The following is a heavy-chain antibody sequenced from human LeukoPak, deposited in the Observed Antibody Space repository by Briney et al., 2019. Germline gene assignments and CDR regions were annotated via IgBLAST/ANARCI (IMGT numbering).Heavy chain of an antibody. D-gene: IGHD6-6*01. CDR2: INPNSGGT. CDR1: GYTFTGYY. Sequence: ASVKVSCKASGYTFTGYYMHWVRQAPGQGLEWMGWINPNSGGTNYAQKFQGRVTMTRDTSISTAYMELSRLRSDDTAVYYCARDRRYSSSPGGAFDIWGQGTMVTVSS. V-gene: IGHV1-2*02. J-gene: IGHJ3*02. CDR3: ARDRRYSSSPGGAFDI.